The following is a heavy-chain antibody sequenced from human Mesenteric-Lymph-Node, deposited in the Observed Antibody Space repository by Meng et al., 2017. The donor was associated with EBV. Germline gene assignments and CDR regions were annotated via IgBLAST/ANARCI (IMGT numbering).Heavy chain of an antibody. V-gene: IGHV1-18*01. CDR1: GHTFTSYG. D-gene: IGHD6-19*01. J-gene: IGHJ4*02. CDR3: ARSYSSGWDHLDN. CDR2: ISGYNGNT. Sequence: QVHLVQSGTEVKKPGASVKVSCKASGHTFTSYGISWVRQAPGQGLEWMGWISGYNGNTKYAQKFQGRVTMTTDTSTSTAYMELRSLRSDDTAVYYCARSYSSGWDHLDNWGQGTLVTVSS.